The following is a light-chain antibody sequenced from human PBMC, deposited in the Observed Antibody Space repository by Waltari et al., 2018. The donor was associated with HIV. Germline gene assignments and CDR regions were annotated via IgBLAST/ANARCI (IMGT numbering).Light chain of an antibody. Sequence: DIILTQSPDTLVVSLGDRATIHCRSSQTVLSDSTPKNYLSWYQQKPGQPPKLLLYWASARESGVPARFSGSGSATDFTLTITDFQAEDAAIYFCQQYYNTPWTFGQGTRADIK. V-gene: IGKV4-1*01. J-gene: IGKJ1*01. CDR3: QQYYNTPWT. CDR1: QTVLSDSTPKNY. CDR2: WAS.